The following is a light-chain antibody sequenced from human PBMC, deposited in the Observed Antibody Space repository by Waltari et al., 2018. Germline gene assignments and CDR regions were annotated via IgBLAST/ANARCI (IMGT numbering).Light chain of an antibody. Sequence: QSALTQPASVSGSPGQSITISCTGTSSGVGNYDLVSWYQHHPGRAPKLVIYGANGRPSVVANRVSGSKSGIAASLTISGLQAEDEADYYCCSYLGSNTWVFGGGTKLTVL. CDR3: CSYLGSNTWV. V-gene: IGLV2-23*01. CDR2: GAN. CDR1: SSGVGNYDL. J-gene: IGLJ2*01.